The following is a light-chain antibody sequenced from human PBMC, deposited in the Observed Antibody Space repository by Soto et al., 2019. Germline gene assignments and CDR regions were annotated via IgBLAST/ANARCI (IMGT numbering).Light chain of an antibody. CDR2: GAS. V-gene: IGKV3D-15*01. CDR3: QQNKDWPGT. Sequence: EIVMTQSPATLSVSPGERATLSCRASQSVNIYLAWYQQKPGQAPRLLIFGASSRATGIPARFSGSGSGTDSTLTISRLEPEDFGVYYCQQNKDWPGTFGQGTKVDIK. J-gene: IGKJ1*01. CDR1: QSVNIY.